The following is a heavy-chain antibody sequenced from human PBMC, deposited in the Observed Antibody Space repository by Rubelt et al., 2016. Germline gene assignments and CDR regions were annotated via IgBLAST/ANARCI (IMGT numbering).Heavy chain of an antibody. CDR1: GFTFSNYG. CDR2: IWYDGGNK. Sequence: GRSLRLSCAASGFTFSNYGMHWVRQAPGKGLEWVAIIWYDGGNKYYADSVKGRFTISRDNSKNTLYLQMNSLRAEDTAVYYCASNSRGSYLYNYFDYWGQGTLVTVSS. D-gene: IGHD3-16*02. CDR3: ASNSRGSYLYNYFDY. V-gene: IGHV3-33*01. J-gene: IGHJ4*02.